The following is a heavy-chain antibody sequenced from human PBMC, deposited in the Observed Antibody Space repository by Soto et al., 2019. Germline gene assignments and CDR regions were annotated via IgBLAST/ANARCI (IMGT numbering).Heavy chain of an antibody. CDR2: ISNSSRAI. Sequence: EVQLVESGGGLVQPGGSLRLSCAASGFTFSYYTMNWVRQAPGKGLEWVSYISNSSRAIYYADSVKGRFTISRDNAKNSLYLQMNSLRDEDTAVYYCARANWNYDYWGQGTLVTVSS. CDR1: GFTFSYYT. CDR3: ARANWNYDY. D-gene: IGHD1-7*01. V-gene: IGHV3-48*02. J-gene: IGHJ4*02.